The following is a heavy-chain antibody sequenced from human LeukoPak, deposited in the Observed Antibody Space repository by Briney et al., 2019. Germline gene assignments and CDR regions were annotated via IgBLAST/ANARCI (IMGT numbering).Heavy chain of an antibody. V-gene: IGHV1-18*01. Sequence: ASVKVSCKASGYTFTSYGISWVRQAPGQGLEWMGWISAYNGNTNYAQKLQGRVTMTTDTTTSTAYMELRSLRSDDTAVYYCARGDSSSWYLIFDYWGQGTLVTVSS. CDR1: GYTFTSYG. CDR3: ARGDSSSWYLIFDY. CDR2: ISAYNGNT. D-gene: IGHD6-13*01. J-gene: IGHJ4*02.